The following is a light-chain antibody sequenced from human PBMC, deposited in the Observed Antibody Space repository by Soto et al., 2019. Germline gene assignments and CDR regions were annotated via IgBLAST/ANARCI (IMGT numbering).Light chain of an antibody. Sequence: QSVLTRPASVSGSPGQSITISCTGTSSDVGAYNRVSWYQQHSGKAPKLMIYEVSNRPSGVSNRFSGSKSGNTASLTISGLQAEDEADYYCLSYTTSSSYVFGTGTKVTVL. J-gene: IGLJ1*01. CDR3: LSYTTSSSYV. CDR1: SSDVGAYNR. V-gene: IGLV2-14*01. CDR2: EVS.